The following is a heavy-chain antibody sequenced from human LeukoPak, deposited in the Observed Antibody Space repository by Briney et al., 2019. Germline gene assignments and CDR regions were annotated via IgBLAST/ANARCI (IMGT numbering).Heavy chain of an antibody. D-gene: IGHD3-22*01. J-gene: IGHJ3*02. CDR3: ARSRGIVVVTHGAFDI. Sequence: ASVKVSCKASGYTFTSYDINWVRQATGQGLEWMGWMNPNSGNTGYAQKFQGRVTMTRNTSISTAYMELSSLRSEDTGVYYCARSRGIVVVTHGAFDIWGQGTMVTVSS. CDR1: GYTFTSYD. CDR2: MNPNSGNT. V-gene: IGHV1-8*01.